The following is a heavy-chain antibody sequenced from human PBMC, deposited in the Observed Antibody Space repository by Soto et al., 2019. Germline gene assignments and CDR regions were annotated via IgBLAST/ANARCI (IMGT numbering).Heavy chain of an antibody. CDR1: GFSFSVYS. CDR2: INGRDGAI. J-gene: IGHJ4*02. D-gene: IGHD3-3*02. Sequence: GGSLRLSCAASGFSFSVYSMNWVRQAPGKGLEWVSYINGRDGAINYVDSVKGRFTISIDIAKNSLYLQTNSLRDEDTAVYFFARDHLWAFDYWGQGVLVTVSS. CDR3: ARDHLWAFDY. V-gene: IGHV3-48*02.